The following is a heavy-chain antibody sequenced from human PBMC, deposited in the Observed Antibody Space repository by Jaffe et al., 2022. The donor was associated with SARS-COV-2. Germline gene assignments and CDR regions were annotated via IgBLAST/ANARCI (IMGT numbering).Heavy chain of an antibody. CDR2: ISYDGSNK. Sequence: QVQLVESGGGVVQPGRSLRLSCAASGFTFSSYAMHWVRQAPGKGLEWVAVISYDGSNKYYADSVKGRFTISRDNSKNTLYLQMNSLRAEDTAVYYCARGQSPTIWLKVVVPDAFDIWGQGTMVTVSS. CDR3: ARGQSPTIWLKVVVPDAFDI. CDR1: GFTFSSYA. D-gene: IGHD3-22*01. V-gene: IGHV3-30*04. J-gene: IGHJ3*02.